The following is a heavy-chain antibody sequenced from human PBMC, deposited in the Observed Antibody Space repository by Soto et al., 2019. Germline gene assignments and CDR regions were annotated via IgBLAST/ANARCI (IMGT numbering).Heavy chain of an antibody. V-gene: IGHV4-59*01. CDR3: ARDRYNKNWFDP. Sequence: SETLSLTCTVSGGSISSYYWSWVRQPPGKGLEWIGYIYYSGNTNYNPSLKSRVTMSVDTSKNQFSLKLSSVTAADTAVYYCARDRYNKNWFDPWGQGTLVTVS. J-gene: IGHJ5*02. CDR1: GGSISSYY. CDR2: IYYSGNT. D-gene: IGHD1-1*01.